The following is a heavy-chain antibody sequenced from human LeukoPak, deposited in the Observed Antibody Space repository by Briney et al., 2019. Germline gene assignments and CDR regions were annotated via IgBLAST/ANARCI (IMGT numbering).Heavy chain of an antibody. J-gene: IGHJ4*02. D-gene: IGHD2-15*01. CDR2: ITDSGRTT. CDR1: GFPFSSFA. CDR3: AKQIVVVTAGMNYFDN. V-gene: IGHV3-23*01. Sequence: GGSLRLSCAAAGFPFSSFAMKWVRQAPGKGLEWVSTITDSGRTTFYSDSVKGRSTISRDNSKKTLFLQMNSLRAEDTAVYFCAKQIVVVTAGMNYFDNWGQGTLVTVSS.